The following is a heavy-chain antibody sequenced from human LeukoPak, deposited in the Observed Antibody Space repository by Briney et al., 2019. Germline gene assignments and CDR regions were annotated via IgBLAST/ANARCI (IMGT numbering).Heavy chain of an antibody. Sequence: SETLSLTCAVSGYSISSGYYWGWIRQPPGKGLEWIGSIYHSGSTYYNPSLKSRVTISVDTSKNQFSLKLSSVTAADTAVYYCARVSNWNEVDWFDPWGQGTLVTVSS. D-gene: IGHD1-1*01. CDR3: ARVSNWNEVDWFDP. J-gene: IGHJ5*02. CDR2: IYHSGST. V-gene: IGHV4-38-2*01. CDR1: GYSISSGYY.